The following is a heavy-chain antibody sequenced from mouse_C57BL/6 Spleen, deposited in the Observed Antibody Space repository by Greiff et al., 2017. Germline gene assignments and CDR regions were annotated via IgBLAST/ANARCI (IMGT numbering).Heavy chain of an antibody. Sequence: EVQLQQSGPELVKPGASVKIPCKASGYTFTDYNMDWVKQSHGKSLEWIGDINPNNGGTIYNQKFKGKATLTVDKSSSTAYMALRSLTSEDTAVYYCARSALYYYGSSRYFDVWGTGTTVTVSS. CDR1: GYTFTDYN. V-gene: IGHV1-18*01. CDR2: INPNNGGT. J-gene: IGHJ1*03. CDR3: ARSALYYYGSSRYFDV. D-gene: IGHD1-1*01.